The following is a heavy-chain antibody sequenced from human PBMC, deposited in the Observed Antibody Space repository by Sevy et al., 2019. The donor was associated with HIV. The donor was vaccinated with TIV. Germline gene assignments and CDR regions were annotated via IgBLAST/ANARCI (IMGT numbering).Heavy chain of an antibody. CDR1: GFTFSSYT. CDR2: ISRSGTSI. V-gene: IGHV3-48*02. J-gene: IGHJ3*02. Sequence: GGSLRLSCATSGFTFSSYTMNWVRQAPGKGLEWFSYISRSGTSIYYADSVKGRFTISRDNAKDSLYLQRNSLRDEDTAVYYCARDWVAGGAFDIWDQGTMVTVSS. CDR3: ARDWVAGGAFDI. D-gene: IGHD1-26*01.